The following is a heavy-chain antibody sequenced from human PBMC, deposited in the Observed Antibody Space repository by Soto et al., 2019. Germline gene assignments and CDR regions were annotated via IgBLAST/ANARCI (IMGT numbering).Heavy chain of an antibody. V-gene: IGHV4-30-4*01. J-gene: IGHJ5*02. CDR3: AREVRAMAPRRWFDP. CDR2: IHYSGST. CDR1: GASISSGDYY. Sequence: SETLSLTCTVSGASISSGDYYWSWIRQTPGKGLEWIGYIHYSGSTYYNPSLKSRITLSVDASKNQFSLNLSSVTAADTAVYYCAREVRAMAPRRWFDPWGQGTLVTVSS. D-gene: IGHD5-18*01.